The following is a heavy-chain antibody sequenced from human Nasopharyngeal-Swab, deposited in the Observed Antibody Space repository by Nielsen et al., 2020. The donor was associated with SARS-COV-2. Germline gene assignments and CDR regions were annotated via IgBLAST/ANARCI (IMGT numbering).Heavy chain of an antibody. V-gene: IGHV3-20*04. J-gene: IGHJ6*02. D-gene: IGHD2-21*02. CDR3: AREEAYDGGNDYSYYYYGMDV. CDR2: INWNGGST. CDR1: GFTFDDYG. Sequence: GESLKISCAASGFTFDDYGMSWVRQAPGKGLEWVSGINWNGGSTGYADSVKGRFAISRDNAKNFLYLQMNSLRAEDTALYYCAREEAYDGGNDYSYYYYGMDVWGQGTTVTVSS.